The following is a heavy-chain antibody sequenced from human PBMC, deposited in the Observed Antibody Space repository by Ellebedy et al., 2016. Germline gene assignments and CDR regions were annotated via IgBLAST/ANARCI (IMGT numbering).Heavy chain of an antibody. J-gene: IGHJ5*01. D-gene: IGHD3-3*01. V-gene: IGHV4-59*08. CDR1: GGSMNNYY. CDR3: ARQPTTLGVVTGRFDS. CDR2: IYQSGTT. Sequence: SETLSLTCTVSGGSMNNYYWNWIRQSPGKRLEWVGYIYQSGTTNHNPSLRGRVTLFLDRSKNQFSLNLRSVTAADTGIYYCARQPTTLGVVTGRFDSWGQGIVVTVSS.